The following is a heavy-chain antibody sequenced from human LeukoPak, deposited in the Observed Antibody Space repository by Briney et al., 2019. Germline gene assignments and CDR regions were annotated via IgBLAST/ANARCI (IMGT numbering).Heavy chain of an antibody. CDR1: GGTFSSYA. Sequence: GASVKVSCKASGGTFSSYAISWVRQAPGQGLEWMGGIIPIFGTANYAQKFQGRVTITTDESTSTAYMELSSLRSEDTAVYYCASPGYCSSTSCYGFDYWGQGTLVTVSS. V-gene: IGHV1-69*05. J-gene: IGHJ4*02. D-gene: IGHD2-2*03. CDR3: ASPGYCSSTSCYGFDY. CDR2: IIPIFGTA.